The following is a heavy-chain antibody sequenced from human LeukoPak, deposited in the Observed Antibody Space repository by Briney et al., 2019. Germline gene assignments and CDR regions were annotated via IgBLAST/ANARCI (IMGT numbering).Heavy chain of an antibody. J-gene: IGHJ4*02. CDR1: GFTFSSYS. D-gene: IGHD6-19*01. CDR3: ARDRQFLLDY. CDR2: ISSSSSYI. V-gene: IGHV3-21*01. Sequence: PGGSLRLTCAASGFTFSSYSMNWVRQAPGKGLEWVSSISSSSSYIYYADSVKGRFTISRDNAKNSLYLQMNSLRAEDTAVYYCARDRQFLLDYWGQGTLVTVSS.